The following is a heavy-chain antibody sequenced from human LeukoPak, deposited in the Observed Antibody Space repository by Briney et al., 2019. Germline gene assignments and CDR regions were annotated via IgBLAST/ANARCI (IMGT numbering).Heavy chain of an antibody. CDR3: ARDVYDFWSGSNRNYYYYMDV. J-gene: IGHJ6*03. D-gene: IGHD3-3*01. V-gene: IGHV4-34*01. CDR1: GGSFSGYY. CDR2: INHSGST. Sequence: SETLSLTCAVYGGSFSGYYWSWIRQPPGKGLEWIGEINHSGSTNYNPSLKSRVTISVDTSKNQFSLKLSSVTAADTAVYYCARDVYDFWSGSNRNYYYYMDVWGKGTTVTVSS.